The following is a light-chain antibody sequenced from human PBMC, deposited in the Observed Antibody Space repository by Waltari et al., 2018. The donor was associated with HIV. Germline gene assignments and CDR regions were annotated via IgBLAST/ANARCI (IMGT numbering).Light chain of an antibody. Sequence: QSALTQPASVSGSPGQSLTISCTRTSSDVGSYNLVSWYQQHPGKAPKLMIYEVTKRPSGVSNRFSGSKSGNTASLTISGLQAEDEADYFCCSYAGSSTLVFGGGTKLTVL. CDR1: SSDVGSYNL. V-gene: IGLV2-23*02. CDR3: CSYAGSSTLV. J-gene: IGLJ2*01. CDR2: EVT.